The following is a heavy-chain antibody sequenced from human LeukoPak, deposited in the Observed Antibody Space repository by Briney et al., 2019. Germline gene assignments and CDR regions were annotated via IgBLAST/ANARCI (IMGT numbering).Heavy chain of an antibody. CDR2: IIPFLGVP. V-gene: IGHV1-69*04. CDR3: ARGFTYSSDY. Sequence: ASVKVSCKASGGTFSGCAISWVRQAPGQGLEWMGRIIPFLGVPNYAQKFQGRVTITADKSTSTAYMELSSLRSEDTAVYYCARGFTYSSDYWGQGTLVTVSS. CDR1: GGTFSGCA. J-gene: IGHJ4*02. D-gene: IGHD6-13*01.